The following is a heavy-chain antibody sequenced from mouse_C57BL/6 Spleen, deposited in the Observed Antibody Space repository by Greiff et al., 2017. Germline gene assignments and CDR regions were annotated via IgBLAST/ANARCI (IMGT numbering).Heavy chain of an antibody. Sequence: DVHLVESGGGLVKPGGSLKLSCAASGFTFSDYGMHWVRQAPEKGLEWVAYISSGSSTIYYADTVKGRFTISRDNAKNTLFLQMTSLRSEDTAMYYCARMGRVYYAMDYWGQGTSVTVSS. D-gene: IGHD4-1*01. CDR2: ISSGSSTI. V-gene: IGHV5-17*01. CDR3: ARMGRVYYAMDY. CDR1: GFTFSDYG. J-gene: IGHJ4*01.